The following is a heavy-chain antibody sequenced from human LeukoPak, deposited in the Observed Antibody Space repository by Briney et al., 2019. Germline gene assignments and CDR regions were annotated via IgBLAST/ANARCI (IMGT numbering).Heavy chain of an antibody. CDR2: IQTSGST. CDR1: GGSISSYY. D-gene: IGHD6-19*01. J-gene: IGHJ4*02. Sequence: SETLSLTCTVSGGSISSYYWSWIRQPAGRGLEWIGRIQTSGSTNYNPSLKSRVTMSVDTSKNKFSLKVNSVTAADTAVYYCARVLPYSSGWGVDYWGQGTLVTVSS. V-gene: IGHV4-4*07. CDR3: ARVLPYSSGWGVDY.